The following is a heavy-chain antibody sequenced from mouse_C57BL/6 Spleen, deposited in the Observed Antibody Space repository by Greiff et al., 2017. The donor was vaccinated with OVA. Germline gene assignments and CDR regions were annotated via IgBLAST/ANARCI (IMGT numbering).Heavy chain of an antibody. CDR2: IDPSDSYT. J-gene: IGHJ2*01. D-gene: IGHD4-1*01. V-gene: IGHV1-50*01. CDR1: GYTFTSYW. Sequence: VQLQQPGAELVKPGASVKLSCKASGYTFTSYWMQWVKQRPGQGLEWIGEIDPSDSYTNYNQKFKGKATLTVDTSSSTAYMQLSSLTSEDSAVYYCARRGLGRSDYWGQGTTLTVSS. CDR3: ARRGLGRSDY.